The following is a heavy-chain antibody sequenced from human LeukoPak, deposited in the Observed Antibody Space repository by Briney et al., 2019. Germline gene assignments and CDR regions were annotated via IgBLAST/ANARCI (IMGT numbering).Heavy chain of an antibody. Sequence: GASVKVSCKASGGTFSSYAISWVRQAPGQGLEWMGGIIPIFGTANYAQKFQGRVTITTDESTSTAYMELSSLRSEDTAVYYCASTKIAYCSSTSCDSYYYYYMDVWGKGTTVTVSS. CDR1: GGTFSSYA. V-gene: IGHV1-69*05. CDR3: ASTKIAYCSSTSCDSYYYYYMDV. CDR2: IIPIFGTA. J-gene: IGHJ6*03. D-gene: IGHD2-2*01.